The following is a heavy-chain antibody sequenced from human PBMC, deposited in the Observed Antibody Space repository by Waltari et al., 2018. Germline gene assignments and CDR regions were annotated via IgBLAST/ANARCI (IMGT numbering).Heavy chain of an antibody. CDR1: GFTISRFG. D-gene: IGHD1-1*01. CDR2: IGPDGSDK. V-gene: IGHV3-7*01. Sequence: EAQLVQSGGGLVQPGGSLTLPCAASGFTISRFGLTWIRQAPGQGLQWVAHIGPDGSDKYYVDSVKGRFTISRDNAENSLLLQMSSLRVEDTALYYCVGWNDPINSWGQGTLVAVSS. CDR3: VGWNDPINS. J-gene: IGHJ4*02.